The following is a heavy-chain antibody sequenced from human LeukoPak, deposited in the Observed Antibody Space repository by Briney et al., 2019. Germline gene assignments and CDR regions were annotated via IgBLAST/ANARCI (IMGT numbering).Heavy chain of an antibody. Sequence: SVKVSCKASGGTFSSYDISWVRQAPGQGLEWMGGIMPMFGKTNYAQKFQGRVTTTADKSTSTAYMELSSLRSEDTAMYYCARDNAGITMVRGVFDYWGQGTLVTVSS. CDR1: GGTFSSYD. V-gene: IGHV1-69*06. CDR2: IMPMFGKT. CDR3: ARDNAGITMVRGVFDY. D-gene: IGHD3-10*01. J-gene: IGHJ4*02.